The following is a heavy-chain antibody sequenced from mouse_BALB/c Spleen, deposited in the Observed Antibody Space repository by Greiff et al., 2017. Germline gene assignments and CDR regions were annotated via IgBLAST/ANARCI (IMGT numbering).Heavy chain of an antibody. D-gene: IGHD2-4*01. V-gene: IGHV3-2*02. J-gene: IGHJ2*01. CDR3: ARCDYGYFDY. Sequence: DVKLQESGPGLVKPSQSLSLTCTVTGYSITSDYAWNWIRQVPGKKLEWMGYISYSGSTSYNQSLKSRISITRDTSKNQFFLQLNSVTTEDTATYYCARCDYGYFDYWGQGTTLTVSS. CDR2: ISYSGST. CDR1: GYSITSDYA.